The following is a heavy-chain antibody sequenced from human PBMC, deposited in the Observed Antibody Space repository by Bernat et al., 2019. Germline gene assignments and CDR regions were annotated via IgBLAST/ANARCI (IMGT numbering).Heavy chain of an antibody. CDR3: ARDGRGPPGHFQH. J-gene: IGHJ1*01. D-gene: IGHD2-15*01. CDR1: GFTFSSYA. CDR2: ISYDGSNK. V-gene: IGHV3-30-3*01. Sequence: QVQLVESGGGVVQPGRSLRLSCAASGFTFSSYAMHWVRQAPGKGLEWVAVISYDGSNKYYADSVKGRFTISRDNSKNTLYLQMNSLGAEDTAVYYFARDGRGPPGHFQHWGQGTLVTVSS.